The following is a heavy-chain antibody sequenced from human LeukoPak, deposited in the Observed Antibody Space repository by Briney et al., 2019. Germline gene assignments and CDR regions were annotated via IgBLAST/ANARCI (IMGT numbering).Heavy chain of an antibody. CDR2: IIPILGIA. CDR3: IYGDYVGDYFDY. D-gene: IGHD4-17*01. J-gene: IGHJ4*02. V-gene: IGHV1-69*04. CDR1: GGTFSNYA. Sequence: SVKVSCKASGGTFSNYAISWVRQAPGQGLEWMGRIIPILGIANYAQKFQGRVTITADKSTSTAYMELSSLRSEDTAVYYGIYGDYVGDYFDYWGQGTLVTVSS.